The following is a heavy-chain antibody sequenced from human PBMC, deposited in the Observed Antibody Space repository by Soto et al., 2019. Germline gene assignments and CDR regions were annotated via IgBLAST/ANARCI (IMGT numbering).Heavy chain of an antibody. Sequence: SETLSLTCTVSGGSISNYYWSWIRQPPGRGLEWIGHIFYSGSTNYNPALKSRVTISVDTSKNQFSLRLSSVTAADTAVYYCARGGPDSSGHWFDPWGQGTLVTVSS. J-gene: IGHJ5*02. D-gene: IGHD3-22*01. CDR3: ARGGPDSSGHWFDP. V-gene: IGHV4-59*01. CDR1: GGSISNYY. CDR2: IFYSGST.